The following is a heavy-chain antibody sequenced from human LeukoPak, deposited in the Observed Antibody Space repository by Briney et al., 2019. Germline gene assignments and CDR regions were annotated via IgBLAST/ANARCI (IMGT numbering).Heavy chain of an antibody. CDR1: GGSISSYY. CDR2: IYYSGST. CDR3: ARDMVRGVMGPSWFDP. V-gene: IGHV4-59*01. Sequence: SETLSLTCTVSGGSISSYYWSWIRQPPGKGLEWIGYIYYSGSTNYNPSLKSRVTISVDTSKNQFSLKLSSVTAADTAVYYCARDMVRGVMGPSWFDPWGQGTLVTVSS. J-gene: IGHJ5*02. D-gene: IGHD3-10*01.